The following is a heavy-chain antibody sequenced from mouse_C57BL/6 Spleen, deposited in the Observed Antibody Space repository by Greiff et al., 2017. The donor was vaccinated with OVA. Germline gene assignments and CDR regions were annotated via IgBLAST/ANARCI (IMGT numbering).Heavy chain of an antibody. J-gene: IGHJ3*01. V-gene: IGHV1-54*01. CDR3: ARYDYDWFAY. Sequence: QVQLQQSGAELVRPGTSVKVSCKASGYAFTNYLIEWVKQRPGQGLEWIGVINPGSGGTNYNEKFKGKATLTADKSSSTAYMQLSSLTSEDYAVYFCARYDYDWFAYWGQGTLVTVSA. CDR2: INPGSGGT. CDR1: GYAFTNYL. D-gene: IGHD2-4*01.